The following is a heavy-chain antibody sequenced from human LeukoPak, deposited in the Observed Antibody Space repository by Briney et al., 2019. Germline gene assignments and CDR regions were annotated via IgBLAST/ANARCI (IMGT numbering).Heavy chain of an antibody. CDR3: ARGARGQFDS. V-gene: IGHV6-1*01. Sequence: SQTLSLTCAISGDSVSSNSAAWHWIRQSPSRGLEWLGRTYYRSKWYNEYAASVKSRTTIDADTSKNQFSLHLNSVTPEDTAVYYCARGARGQFDSWGQGTLGTVSS. D-gene: IGHD3-16*01. CDR2: TYYRSKWYN. J-gene: IGHJ4*02. CDR1: GDSVSSNSAA.